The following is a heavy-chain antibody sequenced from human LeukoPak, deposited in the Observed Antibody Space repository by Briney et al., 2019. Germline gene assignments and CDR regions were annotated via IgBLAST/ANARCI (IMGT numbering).Heavy chain of an antibody. CDR2: IYTSGST. D-gene: IGHD2-2*01. J-gene: IGHJ6*03. V-gene: IGHV4-4*07. CDR3: ARVNIVVVPAAMILGYYMDV. Sequence: PSETLSLTCTVSGGSISSYYWSWIRQPAGKGLEWIGRIYTSGSTNYNPSLKSRVTMSVDTSKNQFSLKLSSVTAADTAVYYCARVNIVVVPAAMILGYYMDVWGKGTTVTVSS. CDR1: GGSISSYY.